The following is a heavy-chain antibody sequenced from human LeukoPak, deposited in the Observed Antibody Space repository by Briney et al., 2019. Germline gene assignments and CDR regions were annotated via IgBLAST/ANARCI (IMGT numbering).Heavy chain of an antibody. CDR1: GFNLQHYA. Sequence: GGSLRLSCAASGFNLQHYAMNWVRQAPGKGLEWVAVIWYDGSNKYYADSVKGRFTISRDNSKNTLYLQMNSLRAEDTAVYYCAKVGGTPSSSSYFDYWGQGTLVTVSS. V-gene: IGHV3-33*06. CDR3: AKVGGTPSSSSYFDY. CDR2: IWYDGSNK. J-gene: IGHJ4*02. D-gene: IGHD6-6*01.